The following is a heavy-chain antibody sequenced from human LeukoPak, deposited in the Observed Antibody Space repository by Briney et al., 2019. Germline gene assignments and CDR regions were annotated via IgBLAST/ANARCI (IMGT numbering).Heavy chain of an antibody. D-gene: IGHD2-8*01. V-gene: IGHV3-21*01. J-gene: IGHJ4*02. CDR1: GFTFRTLS. CDR2: INSRGSDE. Sequence: GGSLTLSCTAAGFTFRTLSMSWVRQAPGKGLEWVSYINSRGSDEYYADSVKRRFTSSRDNAKNSLYLQMNSLRAEDTAVYYCAREGSIVPHQDLDSWGQGTLVTVSS. CDR3: AREGSIVPHQDLDS.